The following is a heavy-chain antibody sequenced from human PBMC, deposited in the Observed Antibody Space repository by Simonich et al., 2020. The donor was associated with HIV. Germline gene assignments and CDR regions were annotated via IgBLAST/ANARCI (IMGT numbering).Heavy chain of an antibody. V-gene: IGHV4-39*07. CDR1: GASITYSSSYY. D-gene: IGHD4-17*01. CDR3: ARNRFTYGANAGGMDV. CDR2: IHHSGSS. Sequence: QPQLQESGPGLVKPSETLSLSCTVSGASITYSSSYYWGWIRQPPGKGLEWIGNIHHSGSSTYNPSLKGRVTVSVDTSKNQFSLRLSSVTAADTAVYYCARNRFTYGANAGGMDVWGQGTTVTVSS. J-gene: IGHJ6*02.